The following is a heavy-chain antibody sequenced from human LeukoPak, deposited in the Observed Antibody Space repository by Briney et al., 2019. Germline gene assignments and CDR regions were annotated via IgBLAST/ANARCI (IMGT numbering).Heavy chain of an antibody. CDR1: GFTFSSYG. CDR3: AKDVFPDILTGYWDWVHDY. Sequence: GGTLRLSCAASGFTFSSYGMSWVRQAPGKGLEWVSAISGSGGGTYYADSVKGRFTISRDNSKNTLYLQMNSLRAEDTAVYYCAKDVFPDILTGYWDWVHDYWGQGTLVTVSS. CDR2: ISGSGGGT. J-gene: IGHJ4*02. V-gene: IGHV3-23*01. D-gene: IGHD3-9*01.